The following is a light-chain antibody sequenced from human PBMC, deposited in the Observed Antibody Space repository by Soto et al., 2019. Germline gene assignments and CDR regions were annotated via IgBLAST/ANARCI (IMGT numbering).Light chain of an antibody. Sequence: SHELTQPPSVSVAPGKTARITCGGNNIGSKSVHWYQQKPGQAPVLVIYYDSDRPSGIPERFSGSNSGNTATLTISRVEAGDEADYYCQVWDSSSDHGVFGGGTKLTVL. V-gene: IGLV3-21*04. CDR2: YDS. CDR1: NIGSKS. J-gene: IGLJ2*01. CDR3: QVWDSSSDHGV.